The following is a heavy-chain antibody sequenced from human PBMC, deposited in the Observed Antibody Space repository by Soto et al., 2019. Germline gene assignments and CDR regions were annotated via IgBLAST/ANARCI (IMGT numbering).Heavy chain of an antibody. Sequence: PSETLSLTCTVSGGSISSYYWSWIRQPPGKGLEWIGYIYYSGSTNYNPSLKSRVTISVDTSKNQFSLKLSSVTAADTAVYYCARRWGRTFDYWGQGTLVTVSS. CDR2: IYYSGST. CDR1: GGSISSYY. CDR3: ARRWGRTFDY. V-gene: IGHV4-59*08. D-gene: IGHD7-27*01. J-gene: IGHJ4*02.